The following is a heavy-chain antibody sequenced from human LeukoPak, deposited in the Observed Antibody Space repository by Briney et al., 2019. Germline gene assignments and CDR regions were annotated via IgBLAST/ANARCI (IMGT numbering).Heavy chain of an antibody. V-gene: IGHV1-24*01. D-gene: IGHD6-13*01. CDR1: GYTLTELS. Sequence: ASVKVSCKVSGYTLTELSMFWVRQAPGKGLEWVGSFDPEDGETVYAQKFQGRVTMTEDTSTDTAYMELSSLRSEDTAVYYCATGYLVTAGLMDVWGQGTTVTVSS. CDR3: ATGYLVTAGLMDV. CDR2: FDPEDGET. J-gene: IGHJ6*02.